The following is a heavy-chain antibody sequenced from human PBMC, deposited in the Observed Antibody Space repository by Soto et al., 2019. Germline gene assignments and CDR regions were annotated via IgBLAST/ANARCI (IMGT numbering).Heavy chain of an antibody. CDR3: ARHPERIAQIGWFDP. J-gene: IGHJ5*02. D-gene: IGHD6-13*01. V-gene: IGHV3-30*03. CDR2: MSYDGNKK. CDR1: GFTLSSYG. Sequence: GGSLRLSCAVSGFTLSSYGIHWVRQAPGKGLEWVAFMSYDGNKKYYADSVKGRFTISRDNSKNTLYLQMDSLRAEDTAVYYCARHPERIAQIGWFDPWGQGTLVTVSS.